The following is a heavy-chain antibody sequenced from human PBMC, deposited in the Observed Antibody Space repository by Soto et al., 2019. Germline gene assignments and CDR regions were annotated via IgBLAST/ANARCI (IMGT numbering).Heavy chain of an antibody. CDR3: AMGGDYYDTSGYPPGFDY. V-gene: IGHV4-59*06. CDR1: GGSISSYY. D-gene: IGHD3-22*01. J-gene: IGHJ4*02. CDR2: IYYSGST. Sequence: SETLSLTCTVSGGSISSYYWSWIRQPPGKGLEWIGYIYYSGSTYYNPSLKSRVTISVDTSKNQFSLKLSSVTAADTAVYYCAMGGDYYDTSGYPPGFDYWGQGTLVTVS.